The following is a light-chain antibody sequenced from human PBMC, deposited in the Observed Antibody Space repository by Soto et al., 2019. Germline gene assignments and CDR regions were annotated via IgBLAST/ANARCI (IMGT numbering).Light chain of an antibody. J-gene: IGKJ4*01. V-gene: IGKV2-28*01. CDR2: LGS. CDR1: QSLLHSNGFNY. CDR3: MQALQTPAT. Sequence: DIVMTQSPLSLPVTPGEPASISCRSSQSLLHSNGFNYLDWYLQKPGQSPQLLIYLGSSRASGVPDRFSGRGSGTDFTLKISRVEAEDVGVYYCMQALQTPATFGGGTMVEIK.